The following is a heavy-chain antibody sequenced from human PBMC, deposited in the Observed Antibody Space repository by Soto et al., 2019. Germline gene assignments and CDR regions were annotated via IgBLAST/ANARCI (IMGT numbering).Heavy chain of an antibody. CDR2: IIPNNGGT. V-gene: IGHV1-2*02. D-gene: IGHD3-22*01. Sequence: QVQVVQSGAEVKKPGASVKVSCKASGYTFTGYYMHWVRQAPGQGLEWMGWIIPNNGGTKYAQKFQDRVTMTRDTSISPAYMELSRLRSDDTAVYYCARGTFDSSGDYFAGWFGPWGQGTLVTVSS. CDR1: GYTFTGYY. J-gene: IGHJ5*02. CDR3: ARGTFDSSGDYFAGWFGP.